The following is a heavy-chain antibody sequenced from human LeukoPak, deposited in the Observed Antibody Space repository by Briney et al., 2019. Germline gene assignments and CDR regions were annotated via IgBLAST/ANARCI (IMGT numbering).Heavy chain of an antibody. CDR2: ISSSGSTI. D-gene: IGHD3-22*01. CDR1: GFTFSSYE. J-gene: IGHJ1*01. V-gene: IGHV3-48*03. Sequence: PGGSLRLSCAASGFTFSSYEMNRVRQAPGKGLEWVSYISSSGSTIFYADSVKGRFTISRDNAKNSLYLQMNSLRAEDTAVYYCARLKYYYDSSGHAFQHWGQGTLVTVSS. CDR3: ARLKYYYDSSGHAFQH.